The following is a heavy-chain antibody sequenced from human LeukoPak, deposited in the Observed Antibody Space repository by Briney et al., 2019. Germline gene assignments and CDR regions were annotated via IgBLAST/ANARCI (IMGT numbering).Heavy chain of an antibody. J-gene: IGHJ4*02. CDR3: AKGYSYGYGYFDY. D-gene: IGHD5-18*01. V-gene: IGHV3-23*01. Sequence: GGSLRLSCAASGFTFSSYAMSWVRQAPGKGLEWVSAISGSGGSTYYADSVKRRFTISRDNSKNTLYLQMNSLRAEDTAVYYCAKGYSYGYGYFDYWGQGTLVTVSS. CDR2: ISGSGGST. CDR1: GFTFSSYA.